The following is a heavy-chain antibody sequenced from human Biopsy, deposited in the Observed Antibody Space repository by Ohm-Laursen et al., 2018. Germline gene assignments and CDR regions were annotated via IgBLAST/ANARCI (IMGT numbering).Heavy chain of an antibody. CDR2: IYSGDST. V-gene: IGHV3-53*01. D-gene: IGHD6-25*01. CDR3: ARATYSSGHKIDS. CDR1: GFTFTNYA. Sequence: SLRLSCAASGFTFTNYAMTWVRQAPGKGLEWVSVIYSGDSTYYADSVKGRFTISRDESKNTLYPQMNRLRAEDTAVYHCARATYSSGHKIDSWGQGTLVTVSS. J-gene: IGHJ4*02.